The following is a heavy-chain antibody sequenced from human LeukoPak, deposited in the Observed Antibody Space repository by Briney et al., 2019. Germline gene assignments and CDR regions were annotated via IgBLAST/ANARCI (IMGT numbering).Heavy chain of an antibody. D-gene: IGHD3-3*01. J-gene: IGHJ4*02. CDR3: ARAPGDFWSGYYFDY. CDR1: GGSISSYY. Sequence: PSETLSLTCTVSGGSISSYYWSWIRQPPGKGLEWIGYIYYSGSTNYNPSLKSRVTISVDTSKNQFSLKLSSVTAADTAVYYCARAPGDFWSGYYFDYWGQGTLVTVSS. V-gene: IGHV4-59*01. CDR2: IYYSGST.